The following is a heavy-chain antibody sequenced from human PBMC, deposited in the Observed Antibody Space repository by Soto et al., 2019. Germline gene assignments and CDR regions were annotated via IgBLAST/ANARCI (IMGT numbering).Heavy chain of an antibody. Sequence: QVQLVESGGGVVQPGRSLRLSCAASGFTFSSYAMHWVRQAPGKGLEWVAVISYDGSNKYYADSVKGRFTISRDNSKNTLYLQMNSLRAEDTAVYYCAREMSGWNFDLWGRGTLVTVSS. J-gene: IGHJ2*01. V-gene: IGHV3-30-3*01. CDR1: GFTFSSYA. CDR2: ISYDGSNK. CDR3: AREMSGWNFDL.